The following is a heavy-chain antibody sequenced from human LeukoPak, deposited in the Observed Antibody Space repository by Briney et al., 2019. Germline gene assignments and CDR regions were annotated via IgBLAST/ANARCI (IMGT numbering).Heavy chain of an antibody. V-gene: IGHV1-8*01. CDR3: ASNDYGDYNMDY. CDR2: MNPNSGDT. D-gene: IGHD4-17*01. J-gene: IGHJ4*02. CDR1: GYTFTIYD. Sequence: GASVRVSCKASGYTFTIYDISWVRQATGQGLEWMGWMNPNSGDTGYARKFQGRVTLTRDPSISTAYMELSSLTSDDTAVYYCASNDYGDYNMDYWGQGTLVTVSS.